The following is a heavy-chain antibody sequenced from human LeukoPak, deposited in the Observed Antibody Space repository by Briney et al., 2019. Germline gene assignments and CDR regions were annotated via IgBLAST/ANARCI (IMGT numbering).Heavy chain of an antibody. CDR3: AKDIRYDYVWSPYYFDY. V-gene: IGHV3-48*02. D-gene: IGHD3-16*01. J-gene: IGHJ4*02. CDR2: ISSSSSTI. Sequence: GGSLRLSCAASGFTFSSYSINWVRQAPGKGLEWVSYISSSSSTIYYADSVEGRFTISRDNAKNSLYLQMNSLRDEDTAVYYCAKDIRYDYVWSPYYFDYWGQGTLVTVSS. CDR1: GFTFSSYS.